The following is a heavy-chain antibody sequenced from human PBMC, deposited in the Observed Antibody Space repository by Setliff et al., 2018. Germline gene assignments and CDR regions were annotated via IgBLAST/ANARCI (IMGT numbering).Heavy chain of an antibody. Sequence: GGSLRLSCDASGFSLSIFWMSWVRQAPGKGLEWVANIKQDGSQKYYVESVKGRFTISRDNAKNSLYLQMNSLRAEDTAVYYFARDRSPDYWGQGTLVTVSS. V-gene: IGHV3-7*03. CDR2: IKQDGSQK. CDR1: GFSLSIFW. CDR3: ARDRSPDY. J-gene: IGHJ4*02.